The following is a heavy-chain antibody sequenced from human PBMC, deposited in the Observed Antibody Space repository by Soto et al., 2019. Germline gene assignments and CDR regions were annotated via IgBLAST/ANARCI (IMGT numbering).Heavy chain of an antibody. J-gene: IGHJ6*02. CDR1: GFTFTSSA. V-gene: IGHV1-58*01. CDR2: IVVGSGNT. CDR3: AAGHYYDSSGYYYVAYGMDV. Sequence: GASVKVSCKASGFTFTSSAVQWVRQARGQRLEWIGWIVVGSGNTNYAQKFQERVTITRDMSTSTAYMELSSLRSEDTAVYYCAAGHYYDSSGYYYVAYGMDVWGQGTTVTVSS. D-gene: IGHD3-22*01.